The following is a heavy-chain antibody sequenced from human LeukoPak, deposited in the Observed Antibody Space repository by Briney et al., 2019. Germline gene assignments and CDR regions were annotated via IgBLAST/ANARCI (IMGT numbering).Heavy chain of an antibody. CDR3: ARDPSHWFDP. V-gene: IGHV4-39*02. CDR1: GGSISSSSYY. CDR2: IYYSGST. Sequence: SETLSLPCTVSGGSISSSSYYSGCIRQPPGKGLEWIGSIYYSGSTYYNPSLKSRVTISVDTSKNQFSQKLSSVTAADTAVYYCARDPSHWFDPWGQGTLVTVSS. J-gene: IGHJ5*02.